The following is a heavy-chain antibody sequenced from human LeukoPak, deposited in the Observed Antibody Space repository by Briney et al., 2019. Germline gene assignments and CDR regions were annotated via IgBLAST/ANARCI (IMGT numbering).Heavy chain of an antibody. CDR2: ISDDGDDR. CDR1: GFRFSSYC. V-gene: IGHV3-21*04. Sequence: TPGGSLRLSRAAAGFRFSSYCINWVSQAPGKGLEWVSAISDDGDDRYYVDSVKGRFTISRDNAKNSLYLQMNSLRAEDTALYYCARPAPYDSSSFDYWGQGTLVTVSS. D-gene: IGHD3-22*01. CDR3: ARPAPYDSSSFDY. J-gene: IGHJ4*02.